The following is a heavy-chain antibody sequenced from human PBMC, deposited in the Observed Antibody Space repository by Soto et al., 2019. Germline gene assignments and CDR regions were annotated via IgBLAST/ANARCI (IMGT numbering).Heavy chain of an antibody. CDR2: IIPMFGTA. Sequence: QVQLVQSGAEVKKPESSVKVSCKAPGGTFSTYAISWVRQAPGQGLEWMGGIIPMFGTANYAQRFQDRVTITADESTNTVYMELSSLRSEDTAVYFCASGIQLWLRRINSGYSGWGQGTLGTVSS. V-gene: IGHV1-69*12. J-gene: IGHJ4*02. CDR3: ASGIQLWLRRINSGYSG. CDR1: GGTFSTYA. D-gene: IGHD5-18*01.